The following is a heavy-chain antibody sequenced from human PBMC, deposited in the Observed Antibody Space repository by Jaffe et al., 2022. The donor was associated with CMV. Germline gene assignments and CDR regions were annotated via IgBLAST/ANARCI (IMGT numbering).Heavy chain of an antibody. CDR2: ISAYSGDT. J-gene: IGHJ4*02. CDR1: GYTFTSHG. Sequence: QVQLVQSGAEVKKPGASVKVSCKASGYTFTSHGLTWVRQAPGQGLEWMGWISAYSGDTNYAQNLQGRVTMTTDTSTSTAYMELRSLRSDDTAVYYCAREVYDRSGDYTRYFDYWGQGTLVTVSS. D-gene: IGHD3-22*01. V-gene: IGHV1-18*01. CDR3: AREVYDRSGDYTRYFDY.